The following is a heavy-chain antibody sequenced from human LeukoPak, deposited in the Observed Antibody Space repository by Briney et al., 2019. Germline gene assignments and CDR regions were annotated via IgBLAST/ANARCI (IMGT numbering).Heavy chain of an antibody. CDR2: IYSGGST. CDR3: ANDPFITMIVVVI. CDR1: GFTVSSNY. V-gene: IGHV3-53*01. Sequence: GGSLRLSCAASGFTVSSNYMSWVRQAPGKGLEWVSVIYSGGSTYYADSVKGRFTISRGNSKNTLYLQMNSLRAEDTAVYYCANDPFITMIVVVIWGQGTLVTVSS. D-gene: IGHD3-22*01. J-gene: IGHJ4*02.